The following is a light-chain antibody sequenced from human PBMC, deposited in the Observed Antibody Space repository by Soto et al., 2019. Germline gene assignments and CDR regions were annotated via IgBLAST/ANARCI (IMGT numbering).Light chain of an antibody. CDR2: GAS. CDR3: QQYRT. V-gene: IGKV3-15*01. J-gene: IGKJ1*01. CDR1: QSVSSN. Sequence: EIVMTQSPATLSVSPRERAALSCRASQSVSSNLAWYQQKPGQAPRLLIYGASTRATGIPARFSGSGSGTEFTLTISSLQSEDFAVYYCQQYRTFGQGTKVEIK.